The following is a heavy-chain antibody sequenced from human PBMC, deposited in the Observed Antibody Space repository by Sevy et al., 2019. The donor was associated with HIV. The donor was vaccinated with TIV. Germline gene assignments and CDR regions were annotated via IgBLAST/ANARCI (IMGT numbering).Heavy chain of an antibody. CDR3: AKSVWQQLGSGYFQH. D-gene: IGHD6-13*01. CDR2: ISGSGGST. CDR1: GFTFSSYA. Sequence: GGSLRLSCAASGFTFSSYAMSWVRQAPGKGLEWVSAISGSGGSTYYADSVKGRFTISRDNSKNTLYLQMNSLRAEDTAVYYCAKSVWQQLGSGYFQHWGQGTLVTVSS. V-gene: IGHV3-23*01. J-gene: IGHJ1*01.